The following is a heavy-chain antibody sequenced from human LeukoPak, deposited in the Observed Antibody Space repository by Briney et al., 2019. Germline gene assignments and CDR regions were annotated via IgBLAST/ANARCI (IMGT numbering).Heavy chain of an antibody. J-gene: IGHJ4*02. CDR1: GGSISSGDYY. CDR2: IYYSGST. Sequence: SETLSLTCTVSGGSISSGDYYWSWIRQPPGKGLEWIGYIYYSGSTYYNPSLKSRVTISVDTSKNQFSLKLSSVTAADTAVYYCARGDHSSGPPRMDHWGQGTLVTVSS. CDR3: ARGDHSSGPPRMDH. D-gene: IGHD3-22*01. V-gene: IGHV4-30-4*01.